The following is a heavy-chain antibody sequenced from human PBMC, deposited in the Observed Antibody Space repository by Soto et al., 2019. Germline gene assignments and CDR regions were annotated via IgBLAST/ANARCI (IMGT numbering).Heavy chain of an antibody. J-gene: IGHJ6*02. CDR2: IVVGSGNT. Sequence: SVKVSCKASGFTFTSSAVQWVRQARGQRLERMGWIVVGSGNTNYAQKFQERVTITRDMSTSTAYMELSSLRSEDTAVYYCAALIAARQAPQHPYYYYYYGMDVWRQGTTVTVSS. CDR1: GFTFTSSA. CDR3: AALIAARQAPQHPYYYYYYGMDV. V-gene: IGHV1-58*01. D-gene: IGHD6-6*01.